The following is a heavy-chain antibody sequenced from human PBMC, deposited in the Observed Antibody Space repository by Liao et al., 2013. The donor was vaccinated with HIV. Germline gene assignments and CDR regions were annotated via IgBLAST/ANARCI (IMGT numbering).Heavy chain of an antibody. CDR3: ARVSSSYLAFDI. D-gene: IGHD6-6*01. J-gene: IGHJ3*02. V-gene: IGHV4-61*02. CDR1: GGSISSGIYY. CDR2: IYSSGST. Sequence: QVQLQESGPGLVKPSQTLSLTCTVSGGSISSGIYYWSWIRQPAGKGLEWIGRIYSSGSTNYNPSLKSRVTMSVDTSKNQFSLKLSSVTAADTAVYYCARVSSSYLAFDIWGQGTMVTVSS.